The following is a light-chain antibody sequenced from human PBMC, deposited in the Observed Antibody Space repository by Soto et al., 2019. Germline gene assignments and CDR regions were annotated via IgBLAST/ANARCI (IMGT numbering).Light chain of an antibody. J-gene: IGKJ1*01. CDR2: GAS. CDR3: QQYGSSGT. V-gene: IGKV3-20*01. CDR1: QRVSGNF. Sequence: EIVLTQSPGTLSLSPGERATLSCRASQRVSGNFLAWYQEKPGQNPRLLIYGASNRATGIPDRFSGSGSGTDFTLTISRLEPEDFAVYYCQQYGSSGTFGQGTKVDIK.